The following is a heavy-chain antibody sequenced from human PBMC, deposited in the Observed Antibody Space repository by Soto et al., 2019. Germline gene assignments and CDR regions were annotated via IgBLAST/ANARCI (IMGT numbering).Heavy chain of an antibody. CDR3: ARRWYYYDTSGYLFDY. J-gene: IGHJ4*02. Sequence: SETQSLTCTVSGGSISSYYWSWIRQPPGKGLEWIGYIYYSGSTNYNPSLKSRVTISVETSKNQFSLKLNSVTAADTAVYYCARRWYYYDTSGYLFDYWGQGTLVTVSS. CDR2: IYYSGST. CDR1: GGSISSYY. D-gene: IGHD3-22*01. V-gene: IGHV4-59*08.